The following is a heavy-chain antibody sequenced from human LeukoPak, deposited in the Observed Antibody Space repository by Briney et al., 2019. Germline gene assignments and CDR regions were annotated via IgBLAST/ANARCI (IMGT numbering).Heavy chain of an antibody. Sequence: GGSLRLSCAASGFTFSGSAMPWVRQASGKGLEWVGRIRSKANSYATAYAASVKGRFTISRDDSKNTAYLQMNSLKTEDTAVYYCTRLAAAAGFDWFDPWGQGTLVTVSS. D-gene: IGHD6-13*01. CDR2: IRSKANSYAT. J-gene: IGHJ5*02. CDR3: TRLAAAAGFDWFDP. CDR1: GFTFSGSA. V-gene: IGHV3-73*01.